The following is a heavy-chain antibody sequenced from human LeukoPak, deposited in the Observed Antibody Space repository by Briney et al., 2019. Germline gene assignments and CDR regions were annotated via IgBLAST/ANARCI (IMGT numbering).Heavy chain of an antibody. CDR2: INPNNGGT. Sequence: ASVKVSCKASGYTFTGHYMHWVRQAPGQGLEWMGWINPNNGGTNYAQKFQGRVTMTRDTSISTAYMELSRLRSDDTAVYYCARDRSAYNWNWFDPWGQGTLVTVSS. V-gene: IGHV1-2*02. CDR3: ARDRSAYNWNWFDP. CDR1: GYTFTGHY. D-gene: IGHD1-1*01. J-gene: IGHJ5*02.